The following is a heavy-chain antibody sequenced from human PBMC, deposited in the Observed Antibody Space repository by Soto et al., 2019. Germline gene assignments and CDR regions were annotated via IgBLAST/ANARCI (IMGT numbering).Heavy chain of an antibody. V-gene: IGHV3-9*01. CDR3: AKVGRRLTVAGTGIFDY. D-gene: IGHD6-19*01. CDR1: GFTFDDYA. J-gene: IGHJ4*02. Sequence: EVQLVESGGGLVQPGRSLRLSCAASGFTFDDYAMHWVRQAPGKGLEWVSGISWNSGTIGYADSVKGRFTISRDNAKNSLYLQMNSLRAEDTAFYYCAKVGRRLTVAGTGIFDYWGQGTLVTVSS. CDR2: ISWNSGTI.